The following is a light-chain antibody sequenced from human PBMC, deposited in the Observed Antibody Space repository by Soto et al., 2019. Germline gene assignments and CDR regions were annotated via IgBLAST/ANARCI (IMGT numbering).Light chain of an antibody. CDR1: QSVSSSY. V-gene: IGKV3-20*01. Sequence: EIVLKQSPGTLSLSPGERATLSGRDSQSVSSSYLAWYQQTPGKAPRVXIYGASSREAGIPDVFSGSGSGTACTRTITRLEHEDSAVAFCQQYTGPTTTFGQGTRLEIK. J-gene: IGKJ5*01. CDR3: QQYTGPTTT. CDR2: GAS.